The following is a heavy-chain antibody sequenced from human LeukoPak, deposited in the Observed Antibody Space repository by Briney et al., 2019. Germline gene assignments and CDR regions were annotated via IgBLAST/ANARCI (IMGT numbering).Heavy chain of an antibody. CDR3: AKDSGWILFDD. CDR1: GFTFTTYG. CDR2: IGGSGTRT. J-gene: IGHJ4*02. Sequence: GGSLRLSCSASGFTFTTYGMNWVRQAPGKGLEWVSGIGGSGTRTYYADSVKGRFTISRDNSKNTLCLQMNSLRDEDTAVYYCAKDSGWILFDDWGQGTLVTVSS. D-gene: IGHD2-2*03. V-gene: IGHV3-23*01.